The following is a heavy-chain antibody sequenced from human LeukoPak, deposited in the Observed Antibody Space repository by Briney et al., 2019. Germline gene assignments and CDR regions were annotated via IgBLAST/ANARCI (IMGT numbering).Heavy chain of an antibody. V-gene: IGHV3-21*01. Sequence: GGSLRLSCAASGFTFSSYSMNWVRQAPGKGLEWVSSISSSSSYIYYADSVKGRFTTSRDNAKNSLYLQMNSLRAEDTAVYYCARGDIVVVPAANDYWGQGTLVTVSS. CDR2: ISSSSSYI. CDR3: ARGDIVVVPAANDY. J-gene: IGHJ4*02. D-gene: IGHD2-2*01. CDR1: GFTFSSYS.